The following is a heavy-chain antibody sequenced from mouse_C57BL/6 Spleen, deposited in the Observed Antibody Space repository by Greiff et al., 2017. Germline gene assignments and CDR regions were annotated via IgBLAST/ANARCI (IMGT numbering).Heavy chain of an antibody. CDR3: SRGAVVGGYYAMDY. V-gene: IGHV1-9*01. CDR2: ILPGSGST. Sequence: VQLQQSGAELMKPGASVKLSCKAPGYTFTGYWIVWVKQRPGHGLEWIGEILPGSGSTNYNEKFKGKATFTAAPSANTAYMQLSSLTTEDSAIYYWSRGAVVGGYYAMDYWGQGTSVTVSS. CDR1: GYTFTGYW. J-gene: IGHJ4*01. D-gene: IGHD1-1*01.